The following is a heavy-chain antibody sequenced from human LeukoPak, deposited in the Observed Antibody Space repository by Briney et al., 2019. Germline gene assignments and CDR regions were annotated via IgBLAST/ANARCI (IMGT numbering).Heavy chain of an antibody. D-gene: IGHD3-22*01. CDR3: AKIIDRSGYHEAFDM. CDR1: GFTFSSYSM. J-gene: IGHJ3*02. V-gene: IGHV4-4*02. Sequence: GSLRLSCAASGFTFSSYSMNWVRQPPGKGLEWIGEIFHSGSTNYNSSLKSRVTISVDKSKNQFSLKMSSVTAADTAVYYCAKIIDRSGYHEAFDMWGQGTMVTVSS. CDR2: IFHSGST.